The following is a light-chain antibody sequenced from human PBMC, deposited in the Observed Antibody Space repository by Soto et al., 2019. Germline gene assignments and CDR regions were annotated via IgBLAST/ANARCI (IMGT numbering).Light chain of an antibody. CDR2: GAS. V-gene: IGKV3-11*01. CDR1: QSVSSK. J-gene: IGKJ5*01. CDR3: QQRSSAIT. Sequence: EIVLTQSPGTLSLSPGERATLSCRASQSVSSKLVWYQQKPGQAPRFLIYGASTRATGIPARFRGSGSGTDFTLTISRLEPEDFAVYYCQQRSSAITFGQGTRLEIK.